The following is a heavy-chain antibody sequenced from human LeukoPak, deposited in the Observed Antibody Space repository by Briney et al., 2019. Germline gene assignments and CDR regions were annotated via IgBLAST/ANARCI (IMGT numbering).Heavy chain of an antibody. CDR2: IYTSGST. Sequence: SETLSLTCTVSGGSISSYYWSWIRQPAGKGLEWIGRIYTSGSTNYNPSLKSRVTMSVDTSKNQFSLKLSSVTAADTAVYYCARQLPVAGTQGTDYFDYWGQGTLVTVSS. D-gene: IGHD6-19*01. CDR3: ARQLPVAGTQGTDYFDY. J-gene: IGHJ4*02. CDR1: GGSISSYY. V-gene: IGHV4-4*07.